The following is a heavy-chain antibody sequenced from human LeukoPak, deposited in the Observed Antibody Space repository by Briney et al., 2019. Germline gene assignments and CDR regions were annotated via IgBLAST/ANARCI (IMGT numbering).Heavy chain of an antibody. Sequence: GGSLTLSCLASGFTFSTYSMTWVRQVPGKGLDWVSAISADDTGYYADSVKGRFIVSRDNSKNTLYLQLNRLRVEDTAVYYCAKEHDLWHEEGNWFDPWGQGALVTVSS. D-gene: IGHD3-3*01. CDR3: AKEHDLWHEEGNWFDP. V-gene: IGHV3-23*01. CDR2: ISADDTG. J-gene: IGHJ5*02. CDR1: GFTFSTYS.